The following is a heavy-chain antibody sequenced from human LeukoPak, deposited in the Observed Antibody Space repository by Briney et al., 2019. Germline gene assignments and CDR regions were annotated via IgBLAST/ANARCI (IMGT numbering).Heavy chain of an antibody. CDR3: ARVYRRYFDY. CDR2: ISSSSSSI. V-gene: IGHV3-48*01. J-gene: IGHJ4*02. CDR1: GFSLSTYW. D-gene: IGHD1-14*01. Sequence: GGSLRLSCAASGFSLSTYWMSWVRQAPGKGLEWVSYISSSSSSIYYADAVKGRFTISRDNAKNSLYLQMNSLRAEDTAVYYCARVYRRYFDYWGQGTLVTVSS.